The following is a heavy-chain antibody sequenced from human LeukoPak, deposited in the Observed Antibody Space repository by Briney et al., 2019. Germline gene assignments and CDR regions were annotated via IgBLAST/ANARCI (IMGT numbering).Heavy chain of an antibody. J-gene: IGHJ4*02. D-gene: IGHD3-22*01. Sequence: PGGSLRLSCAASGFTFSSYEMNWVRQAPGKGLEWVSYISSSSSGITIYYADSVKGRFTISRDNAKNSLYLQMNSLRAEDTAVYYCARARTDSSGYYRWGNYFDYWGQGTLVTVSS. CDR1: GFTFSSYE. V-gene: IGHV3-48*03. CDR2: ISSSSSGITI. CDR3: ARARTDSSGYYRWGNYFDY.